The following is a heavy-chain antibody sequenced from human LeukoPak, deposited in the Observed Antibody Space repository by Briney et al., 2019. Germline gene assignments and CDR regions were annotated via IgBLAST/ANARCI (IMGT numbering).Heavy chain of an antibody. CDR3: TPGAYSSSWFPFDP. D-gene: IGHD6-13*01. V-gene: IGHV3-15*01. J-gene: IGHJ5*02. CDR1: GFTFSNAW. Sequence: GGSLRLSCAASGFTFSNAWMSWVRQAPGKGLEWVGRIKSKTDGGTTDYAAPVKGRFTISRDDSKTTLYLQMNSLKTEDTAVYYCTPGAYSSSWFPFDPWGQGTLVTVSS. CDR2: IKSKTDGGTT.